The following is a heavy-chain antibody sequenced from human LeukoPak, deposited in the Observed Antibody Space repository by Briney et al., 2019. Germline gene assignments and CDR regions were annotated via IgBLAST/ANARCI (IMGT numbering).Heavy chain of an antibody. CDR2: IYNSGST. D-gene: IGHD5-18*01. J-gene: IGHJ4*02. CDR1: GYSISSGYY. V-gene: IGHV4-38-2*02. Sequence: PSETLSLTCTVSGYSISSGYYWGRIRPSPGKGLEWIGSIYNSGSTYYNPSLKSRITISVDTSKNQFSLRLRSVTAADTATYYCARDRLWIEPLDYWGQGTLVIVSS. CDR3: ARDRLWIEPLDY.